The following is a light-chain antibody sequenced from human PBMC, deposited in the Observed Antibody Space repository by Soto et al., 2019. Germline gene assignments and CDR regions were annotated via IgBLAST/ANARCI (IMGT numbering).Light chain of an antibody. CDR3: SQYGSSPRYI. CDR2: GAS. Sequence: EIVLTQSPGTLSSSPGERATLSCRASQRVSSSDLAWYQQKPGQAPRLLIYGASNRATGIPDRFSVSGSGTDFTLTIRRLEAEDSAVYYCSQYGSSPRYIFGQGTKLEIK. V-gene: IGKV3-20*01. J-gene: IGKJ2*01. CDR1: QRVSSSD.